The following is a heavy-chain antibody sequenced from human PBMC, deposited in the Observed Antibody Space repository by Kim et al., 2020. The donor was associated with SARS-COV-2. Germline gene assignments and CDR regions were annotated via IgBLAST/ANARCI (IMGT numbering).Heavy chain of an antibody. CDR2: GST. CDR3: AKSVGYRHYYGMDV. V-gene: IGHV3-23*01. J-gene: IGHJ6*02. CDR1: GFAFSTYA. D-gene: IGHD5-18*01. Sequence: GGSLRLSCVASGFAFSTYAMSWVRQAPGKGLEWVSGGSTDYADSVKGRFTISRDNSKNTLYLQMNSLRADDTAVYYCAKSVGYRHYYGMDVWGQGTTVTVSS.